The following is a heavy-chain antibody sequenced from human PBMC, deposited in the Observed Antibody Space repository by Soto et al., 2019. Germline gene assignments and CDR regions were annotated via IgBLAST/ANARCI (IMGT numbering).Heavy chain of an antibody. J-gene: IGHJ1*01. CDR2: ISGSGGST. D-gene: IGHD3-22*01. CDR3: AISGPPDYYDSSGRAREEYFQH. V-gene: IGHV3-23*01. CDR1: GFTFSSYA. Sequence: GGSLRLSCAASGFTFSSYAMSWVRQAPGKGLEWVSAISGSGGSTYYADSVKGRFTISRDNSKNTLYLQMNSLRAEDTAVYYSAISGPPDYYDSSGRAREEYFQHWGQGTLVTVSS.